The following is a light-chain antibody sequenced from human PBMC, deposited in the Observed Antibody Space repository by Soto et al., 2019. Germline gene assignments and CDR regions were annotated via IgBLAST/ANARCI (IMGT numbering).Light chain of an antibody. CDR1: SSDVGGYDY. CDR2: EVS. J-gene: IGLJ2*01. V-gene: IGLV2-8*01. CDR3: SSYAGSKNVV. Sequence: QSALTQPPSASGSPGQSVTISCTGTSSDVGGYDYVSWYQQHPGKAPKVIIYEVSKRPSGVPDRFSGFKSGNTASLTVSGLQAEDEADYYCSSYAGSKNVVFGGGTKVTVL.